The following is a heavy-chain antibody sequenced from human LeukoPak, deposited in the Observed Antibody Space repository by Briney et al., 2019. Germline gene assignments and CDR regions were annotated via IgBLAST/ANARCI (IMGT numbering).Heavy chain of an antibody. V-gene: IGHV3-15*01. CDR3: TTAPRGYCSGGSCSYAFDI. Sequence: PGGSLRLSCAASGFTFSNAWMSWVRQAPGKGLEWVGRIKSKSDSGTSDYAAPVKGRFTISRDDSKNTLYLQMNSLKTEDTAVYYCTTAPRGYCSGGSCSYAFDIWGQGTMVTVSS. J-gene: IGHJ3*02. CDR2: IKSKSDSGTS. CDR1: GFTFSNAW. D-gene: IGHD2-15*01.